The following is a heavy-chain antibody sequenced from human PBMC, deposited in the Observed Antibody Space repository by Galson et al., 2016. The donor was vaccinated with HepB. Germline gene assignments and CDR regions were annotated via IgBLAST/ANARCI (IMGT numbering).Heavy chain of an antibody. CDR1: GFTFSWYY. CDR3: ARGVGGYLGYGMDV. V-gene: IGHV3-74*01. Sequence: SLRLSCAASGFTFSWYYMYWVRQAPGKGLEWVSRINGDGSTTNYVDSVKGRFTISRDNAKNMLYLQMNGLRAEDTAVYYCARGVGGYLGYGMDVWGQGTTVTVSS. D-gene: IGHD3-22*01. CDR2: INGDGSTT. J-gene: IGHJ6*02.